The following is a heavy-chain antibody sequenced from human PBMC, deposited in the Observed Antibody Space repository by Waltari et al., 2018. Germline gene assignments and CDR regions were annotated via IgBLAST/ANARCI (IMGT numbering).Heavy chain of an antibody. CDR3: ARDDDGPVASYGMDV. Sequence: QVQLVESGGGVVQPGRSLRLSCAASGFTLSSYGMHWVRQAPGKGLGLVAVILYYGSNKYYADSVKGRFTISRDNSKNTLYLQMNSLRAEDTAVYYCARDDDGPVASYGMDVWGQGTTVTVSS. D-gene: IGHD3-3*01. CDR2: ILYYGSNK. J-gene: IGHJ6*02. CDR1: GFTLSSYG. V-gene: IGHV3-33*01.